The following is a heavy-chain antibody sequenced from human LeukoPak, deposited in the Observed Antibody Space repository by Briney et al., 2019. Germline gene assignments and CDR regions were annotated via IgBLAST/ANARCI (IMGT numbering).Heavy chain of an antibody. V-gene: IGHV3-30-3*01. D-gene: IGHD1-26*01. CDR2: ISYDGSNK. CDR1: GFTFSSYA. J-gene: IGHJ4*02. CDR3: ARGASQWELLPPPFDY. Sequence: AGGSLRLSCAASGFTFSSYAMHWVRQAPGKGLEWVAVISYDGSNKYYADSVKGRFTISRDNSKNTLYLQMNSLRAEDTAVYYCARGASQWELLPPPFDYWGQGTLVTVSS.